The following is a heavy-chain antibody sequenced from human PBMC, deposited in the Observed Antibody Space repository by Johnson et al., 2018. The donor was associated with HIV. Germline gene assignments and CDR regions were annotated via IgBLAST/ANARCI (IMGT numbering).Heavy chain of an antibody. CDR3: ARGLRRTTVGNDAFDI. CDR1: GFTVSSNY. J-gene: IGHJ3*02. V-gene: IGHV3-53*01. CDR2: IYSGCST. D-gene: IGHD4-23*01. Sequence: VQLVESGGGLIQPGGSLRLSCAASGFTVSSNYMSWVRQAPGKGLEWVSVIYSGCSTYYADSVKGRFTISRDNSKNTLYLQMNSLRAEDTAVYYCARGLRRTTVGNDAFDIWGQGTMVTVSS.